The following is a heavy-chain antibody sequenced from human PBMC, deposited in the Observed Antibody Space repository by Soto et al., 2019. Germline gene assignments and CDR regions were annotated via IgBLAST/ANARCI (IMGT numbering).Heavy chain of an antibody. CDR2: IIPILGIA. V-gene: IGHV1-69*02. J-gene: IGHJ6*03. CDR1: GGTFSSYT. D-gene: IGHD6-6*01. CDR3: LRLEWGYSSSSGSSLGVYYVDV. Sequence: QVQLVQSGAEVQKPGSSVKVSCKASGGTFSSYTISWVRQAPGQGLEWMGRIIPILGIANYEQKFQGRVTITADKSTSTDYFELSSLRSEVTAVYYCLRLEWGYSSSSGSSLGVYYVDVWGKGTTVTVSS.